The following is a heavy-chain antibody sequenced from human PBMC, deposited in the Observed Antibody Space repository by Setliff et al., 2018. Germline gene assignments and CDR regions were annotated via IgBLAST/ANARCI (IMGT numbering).Heavy chain of an antibody. D-gene: IGHD3-3*01. CDR1: GSTFDNHA. CDR3: VRDISSASGILDF. Sequence: GGSLRLSCEVSGSTFDNHAMHWVRQAPGKGLEWVSGINWSGEIIGYADSVKGRFTFSRDNAKNSLFLEMNSLTVDDTALYYCVRDISSASGILDFWGQGTLVTVSS. V-gene: IGHV3-9*01. J-gene: IGHJ4*02. CDR2: INWSGEII.